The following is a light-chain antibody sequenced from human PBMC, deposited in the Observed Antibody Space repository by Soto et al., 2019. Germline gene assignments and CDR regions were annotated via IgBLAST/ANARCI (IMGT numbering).Light chain of an antibody. CDR3: QQRSNWPPAT. V-gene: IGKV3-11*01. J-gene: IGKJ5*01. CDR1: QSVSSN. Sequence: TQSPATLSVSPGERATLSCRAGQSVSSNLAWYQQKPGQAPRLLIYDVSNRATGIPARFSGSGSGTDFTLTINSLEPEDFAVYYCQQRSNWPPATFGQGTRLEIK. CDR2: DVS.